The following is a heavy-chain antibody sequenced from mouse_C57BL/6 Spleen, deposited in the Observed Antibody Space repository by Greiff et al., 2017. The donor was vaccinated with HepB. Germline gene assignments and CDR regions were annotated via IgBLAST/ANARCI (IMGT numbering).Heavy chain of an antibody. CDR1: GFTFSSYG. V-gene: IGHV5-6*02. J-gene: IGHJ4*01. Sequence: DVKLVESGGDLVKPGGSLKLSCAASGFTFSSYGMSWVRQTPDKRLEWVATISSGGSYTYYPDSVKGRFTISRDNAKNTLYLQMSSLKSEDTAMYYCAGLRRDYAMDYWGQGTSVTVSS. CDR3: AGLRRDYAMDY. CDR2: ISSGGSYT. D-gene: IGHD2-12*01.